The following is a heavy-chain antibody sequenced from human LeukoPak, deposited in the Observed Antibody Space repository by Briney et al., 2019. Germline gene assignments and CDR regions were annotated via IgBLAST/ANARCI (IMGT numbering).Heavy chain of an antibody. CDR1: LDSISSFY. CDR2: IYTTGKT. J-gene: IGHJ4*02. V-gene: IGHV4-4*07. D-gene: IGHD6-13*01. CDR3: ANSGSWSYFDY. Sequence: SETLSLTCNVSLDSISSFYWSWIRQSAGAGLEWIGRIYTTGKTDYNPSLKSRVTVSVDTSRNQVSLKLRSVTAADTAVYYCANSGSWSYFDYWGQGILVTVSS.